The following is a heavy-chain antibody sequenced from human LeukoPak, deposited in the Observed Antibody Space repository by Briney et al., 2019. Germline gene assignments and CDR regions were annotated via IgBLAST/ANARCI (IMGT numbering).Heavy chain of an antibody. J-gene: IGHJ5*02. CDR1: GFTFSSYG. CDR2: IRYDGSNK. CDR3: ATIMVRGSNWFDP. V-gene: IGHV3-30*02. Sequence: GGSLRLSCAASGFTFSSYGMHWVRQAPGKGLEGVAFIRYDGSNKYYADSVKGRFTISRDNSKNTLYLQMNSLRAEDTAVYYCATIMVRGSNWFDPWGQGTLVTVSS. D-gene: IGHD3-10*01.